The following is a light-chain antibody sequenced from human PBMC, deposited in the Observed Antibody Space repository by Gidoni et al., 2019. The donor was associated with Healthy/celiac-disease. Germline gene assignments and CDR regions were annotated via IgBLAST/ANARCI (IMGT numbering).Light chain of an antibody. CDR2: AAS. V-gene: IGKV1-39*01. CDR1: QRISSY. CDR3: QQSYSTEWT. J-gene: IGKJ1*01. Sequence: DIQMTQSPSSLPASVGDRVTITCRASQRISSYLNWYQQKPGKAPKLLIYAASSLQSGVPSRFSGSGSGKDFTLTISSLQPEDFATYYCQQSYSTEWTFXQXTKVEIK.